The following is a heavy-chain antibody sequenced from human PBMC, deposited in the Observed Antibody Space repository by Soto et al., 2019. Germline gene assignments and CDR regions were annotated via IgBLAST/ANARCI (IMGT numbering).Heavy chain of an antibody. V-gene: IGHV4-34*01. J-gene: IGHJ4*02. Sequence: QVQLQQWGAGLLKPSETLSLTCAVYGGSFSGYYWSWIRQSAGKGLEWIGEINDSGSTNYNPSLKSRVTISEDTSKNQFSLRLSSLTAADTAVYYCARTRCSRSGCRPNVDFWGQGTLVTVSS. CDR3: ARTRCSRSGCRPNVDF. CDR1: GGSFSGYY. CDR2: INDSGST. D-gene: IGHD2-2*01.